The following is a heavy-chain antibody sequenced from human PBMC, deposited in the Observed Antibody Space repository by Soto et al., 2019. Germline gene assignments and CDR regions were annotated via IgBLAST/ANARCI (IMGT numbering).Heavy chain of an antibody. J-gene: IGHJ4*02. Sequence: QVQLVQSGAEVKKPGASVKVSCKASGYTFTSYGISWVRQAPGQGLEWMGWISAYNGNTSYAQKRQGRVTMTTDTSTSTAYMELRSLRSDDTAVYYCARGLPYYDFWSGYPLQYYFDYWGQGTLVTVSS. CDR1: GYTFTSYG. CDR3: ARGLPYYDFWSGYPLQYYFDY. CDR2: ISAYNGNT. V-gene: IGHV1-18*04. D-gene: IGHD3-3*01.